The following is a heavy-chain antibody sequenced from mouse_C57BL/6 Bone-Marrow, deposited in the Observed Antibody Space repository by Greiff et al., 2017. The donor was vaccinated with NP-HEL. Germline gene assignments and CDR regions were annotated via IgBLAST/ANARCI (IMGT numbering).Heavy chain of an antibody. CDR2: ISSGGSYT. V-gene: IGHV5-6*01. J-gene: IGHJ4*01. Sequence: EVQLVESGGDLVKPGGSLKLSCAASGFTFSSYGMSWVRQTPDKRLEWVATISSGGSYTYYPDSVKGRFTISRDNAKNTLYLQMSSLKSEDTAMYYCARHRGGDYWGQGTSVTVSS. CDR3: ARHRGGDY. CDR1: GFTFSSYG.